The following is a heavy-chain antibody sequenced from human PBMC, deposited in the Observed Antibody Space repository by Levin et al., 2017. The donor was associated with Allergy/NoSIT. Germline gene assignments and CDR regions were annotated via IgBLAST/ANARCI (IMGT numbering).Heavy chain of an antibody. D-gene: IGHD3-10*01. Sequence: SETLSLTCAVSGGSISSSNWWSWVRQPPGKGLEWIGEIYHSGSTNYNPSLKSRVTISVDKSKNQFSLKLSSVTAADTAVYYCARSRGLVDGSGSYSVDFDYWGQGTLVTVSS. CDR1: GGSISSSNW. CDR3: ARSRGLVDGSGSYSVDFDY. V-gene: IGHV4-4*02. CDR2: IYHSGST. J-gene: IGHJ4*02.